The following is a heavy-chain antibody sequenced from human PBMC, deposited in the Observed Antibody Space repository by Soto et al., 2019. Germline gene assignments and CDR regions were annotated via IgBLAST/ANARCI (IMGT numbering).Heavy chain of an antibody. CDR3: ASGVGAAYYFDY. D-gene: IGHD1-26*01. Sequence: QVQLVQSGAEVKKPGASVKVSCKASGYTFTSYGISWVRQAPGQGLEWMGWIRAYHGNTNYAQLLQGRVAMTTDTSTSTSYMELRSLSSDDTAVYYCASGVGAAYYFDYWCQGTLVTVSS. J-gene: IGHJ4*02. V-gene: IGHV1-18*01. CDR2: IRAYHGNT. CDR1: GYTFTSYG.